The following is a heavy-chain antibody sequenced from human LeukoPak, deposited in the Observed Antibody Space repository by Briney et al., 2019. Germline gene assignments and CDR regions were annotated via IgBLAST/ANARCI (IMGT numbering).Heavy chain of an antibody. Sequence: GGSLRLSCAASGFTFSSYAMSWVRQAPGKGLEWVSSISSSSSYIYYADSVKGRFTISRDNAKNSLYLQMNSLRAEDTAVYYCARDAASVVVPAAIYYYYYMDVWGKGTTVTVSS. V-gene: IGHV3-21*01. CDR2: ISSSSSYI. CDR3: ARDAASVVVPAAIYYYYYMDV. J-gene: IGHJ6*03. CDR1: GFTFSSYA. D-gene: IGHD2-2*01.